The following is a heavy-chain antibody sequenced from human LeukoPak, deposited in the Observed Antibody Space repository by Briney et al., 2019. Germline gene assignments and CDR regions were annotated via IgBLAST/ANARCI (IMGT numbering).Heavy chain of an antibody. V-gene: IGHV3-21*05. CDR1: GFTFSDFS. CDR3: ARRAPSHDFDY. J-gene: IGHJ4*02. CDR2: IGSAI. Sequence: GGSLRLSCVASGFTFSDFSLNWVRQAPGKGLEWISYIGSAIYYADPVKGRFTISRDNAKNSLYLLMNSLRAEDTAVYYCARRAPSHDFDYWGQGTLVTVSS.